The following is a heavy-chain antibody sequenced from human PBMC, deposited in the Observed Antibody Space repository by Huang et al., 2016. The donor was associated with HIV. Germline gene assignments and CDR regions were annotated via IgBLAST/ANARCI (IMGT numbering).Heavy chain of an antibody. Sequence: QVQLVESGAELKKPGASVRVSCKVSGYTVSELSLHWVRQAPEKGLEWMGGFDPEEGETIYAQRLQGRVTMTEYTSTDTAYMELSSLRPEDTAVYYCATSTPDVGAGVLRSAFDIWGQGTMVTVSS. D-gene: IGHD2-15*01. J-gene: IGHJ3*02. CDR1: GYTVSELS. CDR2: FDPEEGET. V-gene: IGHV1-24*01. CDR3: ATSTPDVGAGVLRSAFDI.